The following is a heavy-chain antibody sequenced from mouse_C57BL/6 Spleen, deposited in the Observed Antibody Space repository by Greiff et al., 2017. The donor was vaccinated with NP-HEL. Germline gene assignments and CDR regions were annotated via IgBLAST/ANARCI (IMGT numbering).Heavy chain of an antibody. CDR3: ARGYGSSYRGYFDY. Sequence: FQLQQPGAELVRPGTSVKLSCKASGYTFPSSWMHWVKHRPGQGLEGIGVIDPSDSYTNYNQKFKGKATLTVDTSSSTAYMQLSSLTSEDAAVYYCARGYGSSYRGYFDYWGQGTTLTVSS. CDR2: IDPSDSYT. CDR1: GYTFPSSW. D-gene: IGHD1-1*01. J-gene: IGHJ2*01. V-gene: IGHV1-59*01.